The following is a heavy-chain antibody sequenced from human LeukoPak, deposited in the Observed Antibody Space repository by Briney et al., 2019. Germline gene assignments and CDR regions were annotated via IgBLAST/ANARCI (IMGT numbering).Heavy chain of an antibody. D-gene: IGHD1-26*01. CDR2: ISSSSSYI. CDR3: ARDLYSGSYLDV. Sequence: AVSLRLSCAASGFTFRSYSRNWVRQAPGQGLEWVSSISSSSSYIYYADSVKGRFTISRDNAKNSLYLQMNSLRAEDMAEYYCARDLYSGSYLDVWGKGTTVTVSS. V-gene: IGHV3-21*01. J-gene: IGHJ6*03. CDR1: GFTFRSYS.